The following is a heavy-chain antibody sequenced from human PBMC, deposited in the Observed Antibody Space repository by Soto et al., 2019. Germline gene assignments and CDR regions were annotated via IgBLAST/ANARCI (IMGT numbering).Heavy chain of an antibody. CDR1: GFTFNYYA. Sequence: EVQLLESGGALVQPGGSLRLSCAASGFTFNYYAMNWVRQAPEKGLEWVAAITGSGAITYHADAVKGRFTISRDNSKNTLYLQMNSLRAEDTAVYYCEKVGFSEDSWGQGTLVTVSS. CDR2: ITGSGAIT. D-gene: IGHD3-3*01. CDR3: EKVGFSEDS. J-gene: IGHJ4*02. V-gene: IGHV3-23*01.